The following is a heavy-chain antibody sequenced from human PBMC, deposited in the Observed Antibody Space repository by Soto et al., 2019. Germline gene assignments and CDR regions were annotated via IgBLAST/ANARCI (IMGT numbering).Heavy chain of an antibody. CDR2: IYFRGST. Sequence: SVPMSVTWRVAEGSNSGYCGILKRTPPGKGLEYIGYIYFRGSTNYNPSLKSRVTMSVDTSRNLFSLKVNSVTAADTAVYYCARQQLLPYYYALDVWGQGTTVTVS. D-gene: IGHD6-13*01. V-gene: IGHV4-59*01. J-gene: IGHJ6*02. CDR3: ARQQLLPYYYALDV. CDR1: EGSNSGYC.